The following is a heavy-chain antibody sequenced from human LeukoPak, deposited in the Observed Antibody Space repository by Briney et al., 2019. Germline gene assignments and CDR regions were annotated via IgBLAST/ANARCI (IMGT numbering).Heavy chain of an antibody. CDR3: ARGGSGYDFDY. Sequence: PGGSLRLSCAASGFTFSSYEMNWVRQAPGKGLEWVSYISSSSYIYYADSVKGRFTISRDNAKNSLYLQMNSLRAEDTAVYYCARGGSGYDFDYWGQGTLVTVSS. J-gene: IGHJ4*02. CDR2: ISSSSYI. V-gene: IGHV3-48*03. D-gene: IGHD5-12*01. CDR1: GFTFSSYE.